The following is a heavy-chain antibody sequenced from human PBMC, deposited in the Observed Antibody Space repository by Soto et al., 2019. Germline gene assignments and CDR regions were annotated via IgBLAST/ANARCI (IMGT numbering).Heavy chain of an antibody. D-gene: IGHD2-2*01. Sequence: QVQLVESGGGVVQPGRSLRLSCAASGFTFSDYGMHWVRQAPGKGLEWVAIIWYDGSNKYYADSVKGRFTISRDNSKNTLNLQMNSLRAEDTAVYYCARDQGCSSTSCREAYFDYWGQGTLVTVSS. J-gene: IGHJ4*02. CDR2: IWYDGSNK. CDR1: GFTFSDYG. V-gene: IGHV3-33*01. CDR3: ARDQGCSSTSCREAYFDY.